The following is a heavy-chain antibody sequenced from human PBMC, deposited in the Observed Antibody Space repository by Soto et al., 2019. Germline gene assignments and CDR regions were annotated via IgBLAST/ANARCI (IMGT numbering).Heavy chain of an antibody. CDR1: GFTFSNFG. CDR3: AKDLDVVMVLSATRGLDV. CDR2: ISYDGRSE. V-gene: IGHV3-30*18. D-gene: IGHD2-15*01. J-gene: IGHJ6*02. Sequence: PGGSLRLSCVGSGFTFSNFGMHWVRQAPGKGLEWVAGISYDGRSESYVDSVRGRFTLSRDNSKNTLSLQMISRRPEDTGVYYCAKDLDVVMVLSATRGLDVWGQGTTVTVSS.